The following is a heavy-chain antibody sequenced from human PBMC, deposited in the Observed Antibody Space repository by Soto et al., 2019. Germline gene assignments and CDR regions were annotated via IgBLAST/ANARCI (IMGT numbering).Heavy chain of an antibody. Sequence: PSETLSLTCTVSGGSISSSSYYWGWIRQPPGKGLEWIGSIYYSGSTYYNPSLKSRVTISVDTSKNQFSLKLSSVTAADTAVYYCARHHLLPIAVAGNWFDPWGQGTLVTVS. D-gene: IGHD6-19*01. CDR2: IYYSGST. CDR1: GGSISSSSYY. V-gene: IGHV4-39*01. CDR3: ARHHLLPIAVAGNWFDP. J-gene: IGHJ5*02.